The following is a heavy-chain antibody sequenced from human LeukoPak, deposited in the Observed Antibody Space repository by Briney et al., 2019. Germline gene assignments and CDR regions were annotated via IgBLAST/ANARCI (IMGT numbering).Heavy chain of an antibody. V-gene: IGHV4-39*07. Sequence: SETLSLTCTVSGGSISSSSYYWGWIRQPPGKGLEWIGSIYYSGNTYYNPSLKSRVTMSVDTSKNQFSLNLRSVTAADTAVYFCARLYDSSGYFSDWGQGTLVTVFS. CDR1: GGSISSSSYY. J-gene: IGHJ4*02. D-gene: IGHD3-22*01. CDR3: ARLYDSSGYFSD. CDR2: IYYSGNT.